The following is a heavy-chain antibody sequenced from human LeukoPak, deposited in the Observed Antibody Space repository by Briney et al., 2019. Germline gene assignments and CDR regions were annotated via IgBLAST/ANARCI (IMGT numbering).Heavy chain of an antibody. Sequence: EASVKVSCKASGYTFTSYGISWVRQAPGQGLEWMGWISAYNGNTNYAQKLQGRVTMTTDTSTSTAYMELRSLRSDDTAVYYCAKAVAGNYYYYYMDVWGKGTTVTISS. V-gene: IGHV1-18*01. CDR2: ISAYNGNT. D-gene: IGHD6-19*01. J-gene: IGHJ6*03. CDR1: GYTFTSYG. CDR3: AKAVAGNYYYYYMDV.